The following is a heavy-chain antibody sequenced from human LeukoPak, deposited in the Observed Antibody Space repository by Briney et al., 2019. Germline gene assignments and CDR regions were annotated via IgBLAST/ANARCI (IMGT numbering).Heavy chain of an antibody. CDR3: AAETYTDSCCWFDP. CDR2: IVVGSGAT. V-gene: IGHV1-58*02. J-gene: IGHJ5*02. D-gene: IGHD3-16*01. CDR1: GFTFRSSA. Sequence: ASVKVSCKTSGFTFRSSAIQWVRQARGQRLEWIGWIVVGSGATSYAHYLQERLTITRDMSTGTAYLELRGLRSEDTGIYYCAAETYTDSCCWFDPWGQGTLVTVSS.